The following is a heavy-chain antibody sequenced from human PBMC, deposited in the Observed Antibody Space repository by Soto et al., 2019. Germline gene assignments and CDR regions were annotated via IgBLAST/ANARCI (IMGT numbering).Heavy chain of an antibody. Sequence: GGSLRLSCAASGFTFSSYSMNWVRQAPGKGLEWVSYISSSSSTIYYADSVKGRFTISRDNAENSLYLQMNSLRDEDTAVYYCAGPVVVAATVGYGMDVWGQGTTVTVSS. CDR2: ISSSSSTI. D-gene: IGHD2-15*01. CDR1: GFTFSSYS. CDR3: AGPVVVAATVGYGMDV. V-gene: IGHV3-48*02. J-gene: IGHJ6*02.